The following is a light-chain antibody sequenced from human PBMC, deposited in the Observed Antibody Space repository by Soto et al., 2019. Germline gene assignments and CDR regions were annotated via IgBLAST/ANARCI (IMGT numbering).Light chain of an antibody. CDR3: QQYNSYSGT. CDR1: QSISSW. CDR2: DAS. J-gene: IGKJ1*01. V-gene: IGKV1-5*01. Sequence: DIQMTQSPSTLSASVGDRVTITCRASQSISSWLAWYQQKPGKAPKLLIYDASSLESGVPSRFSGSGSGTEFTLTISCLQTDDFATYYCQQYNSYSGTFGQGTKVEIK.